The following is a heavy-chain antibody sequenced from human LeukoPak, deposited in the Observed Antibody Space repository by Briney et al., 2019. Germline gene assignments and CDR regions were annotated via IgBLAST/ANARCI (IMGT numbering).Heavy chain of an antibody. Sequence: SETLSLTCTVSGGSISSYYWSWIRQPPGKGLEWIGYIYYSGSTNYNPSLKSRVTISVDTSKNQFPLKVSSVTAADTAVYYCARHTAEKYNWFDRWGQGTLVTVSS. V-gene: IGHV4-59*08. D-gene: IGHD5-24*01. CDR3: ARHTAEKYNWFDR. CDR2: IYYSGST. J-gene: IGHJ5*02. CDR1: GGSISSYY.